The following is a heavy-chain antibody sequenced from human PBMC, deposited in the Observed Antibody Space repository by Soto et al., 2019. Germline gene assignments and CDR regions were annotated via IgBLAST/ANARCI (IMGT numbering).Heavy chain of an antibody. CDR2: IYYSGST. CDR1: GGSISSGGYY. Sequence: PSETLSLTCTVSGGSISSGGYYWSWIRQHPGKGLEWIGYIYYSGSTCYNPSLNSRVTISVDTSKNQFSLKLSSVTAADTAVYFCARLYCSSTSCYYYYYYYMDVWGKGTTVTVSS. D-gene: IGHD2-2*01. V-gene: IGHV4-31*03. CDR3: ARLYCSSTSCYYYYYYYMDV. J-gene: IGHJ6*03.